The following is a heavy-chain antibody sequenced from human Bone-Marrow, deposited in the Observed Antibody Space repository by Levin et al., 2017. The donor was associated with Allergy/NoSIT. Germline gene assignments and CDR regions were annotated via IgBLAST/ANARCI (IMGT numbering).Heavy chain of an antibody. CDR2: IYTSEST. J-gene: IGHJ4*02. CDR1: GGSLSGYY. CDR3: ARGRSGSIDY. V-gene: IGHV4-4*07. Sequence: ASETLSLTCTVSGGSLSGYYWIWIRQSAGKGLEWIGRIYTSESTNYNPSLRGRVNMSIDTSKNQFSLKVSSVSAADTALYYCARGRSGSIDYWGQGTLLTVSS.